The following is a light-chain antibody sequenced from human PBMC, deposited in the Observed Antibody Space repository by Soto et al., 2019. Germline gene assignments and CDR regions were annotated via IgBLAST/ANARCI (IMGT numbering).Light chain of an antibody. CDR3: QQVYSFPHT. Sequence: DTQMTQSLSSLPASVADRLTITCRASQSISSHLNWYQQKPGKVPEVRIYGASSLQAGVPSRFTVSGYGTDVTLTISSLQPGDFASYYCQQVYSFPHTWGQGNKLEV. J-gene: IGKJ2*01. V-gene: IGKV1-39*01. CDR2: GAS. CDR1: QSISSH.